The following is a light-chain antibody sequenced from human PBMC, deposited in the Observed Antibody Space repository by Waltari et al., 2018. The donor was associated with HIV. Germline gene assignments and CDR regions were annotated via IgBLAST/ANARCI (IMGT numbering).Light chain of an antibody. CDR3: TSYTTIDTYV. CDR2: DDS. CDR1: SSHVRGYNH. J-gene: IGLJ1*01. Sequence: QSALHQPAAVSASPRQSPTIPGAGTSSHVRGYNHVYWYQQHPPKAPKVIFYDDSSRPSGVSNRFSCSKAGNTASLTISVLQAEDEADYYCTSYTTIDTYVFGTGTKVTVL. V-gene: IGLV2-14*03.